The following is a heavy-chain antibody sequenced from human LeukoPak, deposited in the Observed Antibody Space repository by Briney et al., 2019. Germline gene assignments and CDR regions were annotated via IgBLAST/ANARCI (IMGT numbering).Heavy chain of an antibody. D-gene: IGHD6-6*01. CDR2: IYPGNSDS. J-gene: IGHJ3*02. V-gene: IGHV5-51*01. Sequence: GESLKISCKISGYILTNNWIGWVRQVPGKGLEWMGLIYPGNSDSKYSPSFQGQVTFSVDKSISTAYLHWSSLKASDTAMYYCARRGGLVDTFDIWGQGTMVTVSS. CDR3: ARRGGLVDTFDI. CDR1: GYILTNNW.